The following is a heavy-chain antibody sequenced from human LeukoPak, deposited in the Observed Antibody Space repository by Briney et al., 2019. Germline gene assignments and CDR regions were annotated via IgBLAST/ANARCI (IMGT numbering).Heavy chain of an antibody. CDR1: GFTFSSYA. V-gene: IGHV3-23*01. CDR2: ISGSGGST. CDR3: AKGTYSSGWYDYFDY. D-gene: IGHD6-19*01. J-gene: IGHJ4*02. Sequence: GGSLRLSCAASGFTFSSYAMSWVRQAPGKGLEWASAISGSGGSTYYADSVKGRFTISRDNSKNTLYLQMNSLRAEDTAVYYCAKGTYSSGWYDYFDYWGQGTLVTVSS.